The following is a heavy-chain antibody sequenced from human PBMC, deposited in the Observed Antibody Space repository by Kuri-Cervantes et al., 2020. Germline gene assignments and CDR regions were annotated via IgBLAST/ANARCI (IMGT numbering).Heavy chain of an antibody. V-gene: IGHV3-23*01. CDR3: AKDFRGIVVVTADFDY. J-gene: IGHJ4*02. Sequence: GGSLRLSCAASGFTFSSYAMSWVRQAPGKGLEWVSAISGSGGSTYYADSVKGRFTISRDNSKNTLYLQMNSLRAEDTAVYYCAKDFRGIVVVTADFDYWGQGTLVTVSS. CDR2: ISGSGGST. D-gene: IGHD3-22*01. CDR1: GFTFSSYA.